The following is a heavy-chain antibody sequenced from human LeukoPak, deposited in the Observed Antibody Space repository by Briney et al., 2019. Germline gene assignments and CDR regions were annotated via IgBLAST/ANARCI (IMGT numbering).Heavy chain of an antibody. D-gene: IGHD5-24*01. CDR3: ARGEMATMFDY. Sequence: PSETLSLTCTVSGGSISSGGYYWSWIRQHPGKGLEWIGYIYYSGSTCYNPSLKSRVTISVDTSKNQFSLKLSSVTAADTAVYYCARGEMATMFDYWGQGTLVTVSS. CDR2: IYYSGST. J-gene: IGHJ4*02. CDR1: GGSISSGGYY. V-gene: IGHV4-31*03.